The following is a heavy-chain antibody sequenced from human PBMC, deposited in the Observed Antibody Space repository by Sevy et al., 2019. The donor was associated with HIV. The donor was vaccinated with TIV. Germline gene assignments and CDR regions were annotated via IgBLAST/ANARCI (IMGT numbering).Heavy chain of an antibody. Sequence: GGSLRLSCAASGFTFSSYGMHWVRQAPGKGLEWVAFIRYDGSNKYYADSVKGRFTISRDNSKNTLYLQMNSLRAEDTAVYYCARESYYYDSSGKEDAFDIWGQGTMVTVSS. CDR1: GFTFSSYG. CDR3: ARESYYYDSSGKEDAFDI. CDR2: IRYDGSNK. V-gene: IGHV3-30*02. J-gene: IGHJ3*02. D-gene: IGHD3-22*01.